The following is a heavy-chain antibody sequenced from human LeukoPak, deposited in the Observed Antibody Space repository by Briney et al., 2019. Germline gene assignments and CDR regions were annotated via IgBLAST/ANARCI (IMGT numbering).Heavy chain of an antibody. V-gene: IGHV3-66*01. CDR2: IYSGGST. J-gene: IGHJ2*01. Sequence: GGSLRLSCAASGFTVSSNYMSWVHQAPGKGLEWVSVIYSGGSTYYADSVKGRFTISRDNPKNTLYLQMNSLRAEDTAVYYCARDRPSTVTTWYFDLWGRGTLVTVSS. CDR3: ARDRPSTVTTWYFDL. D-gene: IGHD4-17*01. CDR1: GFTVSSNY.